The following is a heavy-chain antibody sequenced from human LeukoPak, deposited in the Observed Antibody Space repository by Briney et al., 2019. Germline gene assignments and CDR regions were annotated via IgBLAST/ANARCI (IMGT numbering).Heavy chain of an antibody. CDR3: SEGYFEPFDH. Sequence: SETLSLTCVVSGASVSSSHWNWIRQLPGKGLEWIGCLSYTWKTDYNPSLTSRVTISLDTSKNQGYLQLKYVTAAATAVYYCSEGYFEPFDHWGQGTLVTVSS. CDR2: LSYTWKT. D-gene: IGHD1-26*01. J-gene: IGHJ4*02. CDR1: GASVSSSH. V-gene: IGHV4-59*02.